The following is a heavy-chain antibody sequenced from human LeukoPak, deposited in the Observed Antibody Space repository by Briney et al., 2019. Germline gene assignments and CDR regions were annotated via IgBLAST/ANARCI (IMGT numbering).Heavy chain of an antibody. CDR2: SYYSGST. Sequence: SDTLPLTCTVSGASISSSSYNGGWVRQPPGKVLECIGRSYYSGSTFYNASLKSRFTRSINTPNNQFPLTLSYVTAAEPAVYYCPSQPYHDSSGYYFYWGQGTLVSVSS. D-gene: IGHD3-22*01. CDR1: GASISSSSYN. V-gene: IGHV4-39*01. J-gene: IGHJ4*02. CDR3: PSQPYHDSSGYYFY.